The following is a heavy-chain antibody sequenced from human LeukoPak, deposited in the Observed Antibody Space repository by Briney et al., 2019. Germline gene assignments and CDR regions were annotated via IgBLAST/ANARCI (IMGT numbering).Heavy chain of an antibody. J-gene: IGHJ4*02. CDR3: ARIWELTLCVPE. V-gene: IGHV4-39*07. CDR1: GGSISSSSYY. Sequence: SETLSLTCTVSGGSISSSSYYWGWIRQPPGKGLEWIGSIYYSGSTYYNPSLKSRVTISVDTSKNQFSLKLSSVTAADTAVYYCARIWELTLCVPEWGQGTLVTVSS. CDR2: IYYSGST. D-gene: IGHD3-16*02.